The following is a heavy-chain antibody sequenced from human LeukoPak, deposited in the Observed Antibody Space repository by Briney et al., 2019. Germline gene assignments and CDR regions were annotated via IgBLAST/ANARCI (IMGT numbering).Heavy chain of an antibody. CDR2: INYGGST. V-gene: IGHV4-34*01. Sequence: SETLPITCAVSEMSFSAYYWNWIRQSPGKGLEWIGEINYGGSTKYTPSLEGRGTILIDTSKNQFSLKLTSVTAADTAVYYCARGFPPGSGSRGSHAFDVWGQGTMVTVSS. CDR3: ARGFPPGSGSRGSHAFDV. CDR1: EMSFSAYY. D-gene: IGHD6-19*01. J-gene: IGHJ3*01.